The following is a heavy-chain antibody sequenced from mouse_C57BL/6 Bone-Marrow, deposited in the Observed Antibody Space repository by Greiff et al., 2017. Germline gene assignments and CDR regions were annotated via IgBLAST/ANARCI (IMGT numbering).Heavy chain of an antibody. Sequence: EVKLVESGAELVRPGASVKLSCTASGFNIKDDYMHWVKQRPEQGLEWIGWIDPENGDTEYASKFQGKATITADTSSNTAYLQLSSLTSEDTAVYYCTTWIYYGSSYDWYFDVWGTGTTVTVSS. V-gene: IGHV14-4*01. D-gene: IGHD1-1*01. J-gene: IGHJ1*03. CDR2: IDPENGDT. CDR3: TTWIYYGSSYDWYFDV. CDR1: GFNIKDDY.